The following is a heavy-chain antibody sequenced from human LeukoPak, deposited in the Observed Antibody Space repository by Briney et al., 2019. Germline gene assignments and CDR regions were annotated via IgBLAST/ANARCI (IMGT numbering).Heavy chain of an antibody. D-gene: IGHD2-21*02. Sequence: ASVKVSCKASGYTFINYGISWVRQAPGQGLEWMGWISAYNGNTNYAQKFQGRVTVTTDTSTGTAYMELRSLGSDDTAVYYCARGGSGDSHYFDYWGQGTLVTVSS. J-gene: IGHJ4*02. CDR1: GYTFINYG. CDR2: ISAYNGNT. V-gene: IGHV1-18*01. CDR3: ARGGSGDSHYFDY.